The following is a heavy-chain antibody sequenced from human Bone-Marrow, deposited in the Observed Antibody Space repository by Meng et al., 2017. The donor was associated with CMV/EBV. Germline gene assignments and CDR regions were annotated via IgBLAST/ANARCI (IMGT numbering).Heavy chain of an antibody. V-gene: IGHV4-59*01. CDR3: AREGGYSYGWYYFDY. Sequence: SETLSLTCTVSGGSISSYYWSWIRQPPGKGLEWIGYIYYSGSTNYNPSLKSRVTISVDTSTNQFSLKLSSVTAADTAVYYCAREGGYSYGWYYFDYWGQGTLVTVSS. CDR2: IYYSGST. D-gene: IGHD5-18*01. CDR1: GGSISSYY. J-gene: IGHJ4*02.